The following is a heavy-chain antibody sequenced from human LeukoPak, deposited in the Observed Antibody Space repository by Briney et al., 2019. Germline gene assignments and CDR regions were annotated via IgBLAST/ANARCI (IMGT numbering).Heavy chain of an antibody. CDR1: RFTFSSYA. V-gene: IGHV3-23*01. CDR3: AKVVVPAAFDGWDY. J-gene: IGHJ4*02. D-gene: IGHD2-2*01. CDR2: ISGGGAGT. Sequence: GGSLRLSCAASRFTFSSYAMSWVRQAPGKGLEWVSAISGGGAGTYYADSVKGRFTISRDNSKNTLYLQMYSLRAEDTAVYYCAKVVVPAAFDGWDYWGQGTLVTVSS.